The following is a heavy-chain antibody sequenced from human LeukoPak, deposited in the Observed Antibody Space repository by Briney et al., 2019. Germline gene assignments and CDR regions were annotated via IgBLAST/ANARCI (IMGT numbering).Heavy chain of an antibody. CDR1: GFTFSSYA. CDR3: ARDNSGSYYGSDAFDI. V-gene: IGHV3-30-3*01. Sequence: GGSLRLSCAASGFTFSSYAMHWVRQAPGKGLEWVSVISYDGSNKYYADSVKGRFTISRDNSKNTLYLQMNSLRAEDTAVYYCARDNSGSYYGSDAFDIWGQGTMVTVSS. D-gene: IGHD1-26*01. CDR2: ISYDGSNK. J-gene: IGHJ3*02.